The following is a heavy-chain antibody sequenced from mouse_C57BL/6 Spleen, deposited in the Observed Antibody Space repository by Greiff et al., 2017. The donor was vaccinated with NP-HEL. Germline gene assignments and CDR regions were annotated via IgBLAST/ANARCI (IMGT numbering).Heavy chain of an antibody. V-gene: IGHV1-26*01. CDR1: GYTFTDYY. Sequence: EVQLQQSGPELVKPGASVKISCKASGYTFTDYYMNWVKQSHGKSLEWIGDINPNNGGTSYNQKFKGKATLTVDKSSSTASMELRSLTSEDSAVYYCARSYDYEYWGQGTTLTVSS. D-gene: IGHD2-4*01. J-gene: IGHJ2*01. CDR2: INPNNGGT. CDR3: ARSYDYEY.